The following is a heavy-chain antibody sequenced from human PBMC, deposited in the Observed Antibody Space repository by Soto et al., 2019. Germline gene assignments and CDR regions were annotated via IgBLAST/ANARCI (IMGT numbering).Heavy chain of an antibody. CDR1: GGSISSGDYY. CDR2: IYYSGST. Sequence: SETLSLTCTVSGGSISSGDYYWSWIRQPPGKGLEWIGYIYYSGSTYYNPSLKSRVTISVDTSKNQFSLRLSSVTAADTAVSYCARDTPTIAAAATGGWFDPWGQGTLVTVSS. V-gene: IGHV4-30-4*01. J-gene: IGHJ5*02. CDR3: ARDTPTIAAAATGGWFDP. D-gene: IGHD6-13*01.